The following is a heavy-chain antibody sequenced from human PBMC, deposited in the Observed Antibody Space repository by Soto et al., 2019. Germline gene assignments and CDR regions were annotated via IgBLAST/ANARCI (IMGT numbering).Heavy chain of an antibody. CDR2: INPTGDWT. Sequence: ASVKVSCKASGFTLTNHWMHWVRQAPGQGLEWMTTINPTGDWTDYAQNFQGRLTMTRDTSTSTVYMELSSLRFDDTAVYYCARDHQWAFDIWGQGTMVTV. J-gene: IGHJ3*02. CDR1: GFTLTNHW. D-gene: IGHD2-8*01. V-gene: IGHV1-46*01. CDR3: ARDHQWAFDI.